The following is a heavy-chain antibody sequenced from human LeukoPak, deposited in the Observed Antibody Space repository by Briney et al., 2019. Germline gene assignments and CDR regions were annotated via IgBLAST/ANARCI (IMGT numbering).Heavy chain of an antibody. CDR1: GGSFSGYY. CDR2: INHSGST. D-gene: IGHD5-18*01. V-gene: IGHV4-34*01. CDR3: ARGRYSYGDNWFDP. Sequence: SETLSLTCAVYGGSFSGYYWSWIRQPPGKGLEWIGEINHSGSTNYNPSLKSRVTISVDTSKNQFSLKLSSVTAADTAVYYCARGRYSYGDNWFDPWGHGTLVTVSS. J-gene: IGHJ5*02.